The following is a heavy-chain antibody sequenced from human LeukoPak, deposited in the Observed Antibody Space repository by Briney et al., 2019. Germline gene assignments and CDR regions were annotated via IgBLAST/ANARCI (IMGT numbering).Heavy chain of an antibody. CDR2: ISSSSTII. D-gene: IGHD3-16*01. Sequence: PGGSLRLSCAASGFTFSSYELYWVRQAPGKGLEWISYISSSSTIIKYADSVRGQFTISRDDARESLYLQMSSLRADDTAIYYCGASRQYVGAFDIWGQGTLVTVSS. CDR1: GFTFSSYE. J-gene: IGHJ3*02. CDR3: GASRQYVGAFDI. V-gene: IGHV3-48*03.